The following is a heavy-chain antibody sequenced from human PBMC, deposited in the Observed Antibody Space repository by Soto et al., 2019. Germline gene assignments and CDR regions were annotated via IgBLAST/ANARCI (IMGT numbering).Heavy chain of an antibody. CDR1: GFTFSSYS. V-gene: IGHV3-21*01. D-gene: IGHD3-10*01. CDR3: ARDSTYYYGSGSYYADY. J-gene: IGHJ4*02. CDR2: ISSSSSYI. Sequence: EVQLVESGGGLVKPGGSPRLSCAASGFTFSSYSMNWVRQAPGKGLEWVSSISSSSSYIYYADSVKGRFTISRDNAKNSLYLQMNSLRAEDTAVYYCARDSTYYYGSGSYYADYWGQGTLVTVSS.